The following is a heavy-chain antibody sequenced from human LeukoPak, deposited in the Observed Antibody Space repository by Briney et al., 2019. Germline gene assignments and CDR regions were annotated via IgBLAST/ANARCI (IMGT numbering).Heavy chain of an antibody. V-gene: IGHV4-34*01. J-gene: IGHJ4*02. CDR2: INHSGST. D-gene: IGHD4/OR15-4a*01. CDR1: GGSFSGYY. Sequence: SETLSLTCAVSGGSFSGYYWSWIRQPPGKGLEWIGEINHSGSTNYNPSLKSRVTISVDTSKNQFSLKLSSVTAADTAVYYCARRAGAYSHPYDYWGQGTLVTVSS. CDR3: ARRAGAYSHPYDY.